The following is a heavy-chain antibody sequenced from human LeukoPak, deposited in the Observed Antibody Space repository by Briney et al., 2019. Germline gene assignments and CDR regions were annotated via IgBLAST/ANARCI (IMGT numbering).Heavy chain of an antibody. Sequence: SETLSLTCTVSGGSISSYYWSWIRQPPGKGLEWIGYIYHSGSTNYNPSLQSRVTISVDTSKNQSSLNLNSVTAADTAVYYCARERALRYCSGGSCFGIFDYWGQGTLVTVSS. V-gene: IGHV4-59*01. CDR3: ARERALRYCSGGSCFGIFDY. D-gene: IGHD2-15*01. CDR1: GGSISSYY. J-gene: IGHJ4*02. CDR2: IYHSGST.